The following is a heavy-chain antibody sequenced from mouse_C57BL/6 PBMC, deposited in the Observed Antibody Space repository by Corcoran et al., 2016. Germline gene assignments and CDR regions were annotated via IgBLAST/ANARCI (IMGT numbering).Heavy chain of an antibody. D-gene: IGHD1-1*01. CDR1: GYTFTSYG. CDR2: IYPRSGNT. CDR3: ARRGYGSSYWYFDV. Sequence: QVQLQQSGAELARPGASVKLSCKASGYTFTSYGISWVKQRTGQGLEWIGEIYPRSGNTYYNEKFKGKATLTVDKSSSTAYMELRSLTSEDSAVYYCARRGYGSSYWYFDVWGTGTTVTVSS. V-gene: IGHV1-81*01. J-gene: IGHJ1*03.